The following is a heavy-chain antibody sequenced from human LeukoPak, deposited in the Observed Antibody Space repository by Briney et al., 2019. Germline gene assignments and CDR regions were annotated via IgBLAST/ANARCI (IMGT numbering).Heavy chain of an antibody. CDR3: ASGERTYYDILTGTPGGY. CDR2: INPNSGGT. J-gene: IGHJ4*02. D-gene: IGHD3-9*01. Sequence: ASVTVSCKASGYTFTGYYMHWVRQAPGQGLEWMGWINPNSGGTNYAQKFQGRVTMARDTSISTAYMELSRLRSDDTAVYYCASGERTYYDILTGTPGGYWGQGTLVTVSS. V-gene: IGHV1-2*02. CDR1: GYTFTGYY.